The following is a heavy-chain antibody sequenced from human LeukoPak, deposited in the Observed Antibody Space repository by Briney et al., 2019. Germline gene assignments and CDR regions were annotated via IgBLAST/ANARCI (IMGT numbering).Heavy chain of an antibody. CDR1: GGSISSGDYY. Sequence: SPSENLSLTCTVSGGSISSGDYYWSWIRQPPGKGLEWIGYIYYSGSTYYNPSLKSRVTISVDTSKNQFSLKLSSVTAGDTAVYYCARGPGSGSYYKVGFDYWGQGTLVTVSS. CDR3: ARGPGSGSYYKVGFDY. J-gene: IGHJ4*02. D-gene: IGHD3-10*01. CDR2: IYYSGST. V-gene: IGHV4-30-4*08.